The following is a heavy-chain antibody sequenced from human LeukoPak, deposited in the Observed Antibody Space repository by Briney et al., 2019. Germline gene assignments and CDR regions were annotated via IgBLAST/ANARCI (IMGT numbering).Heavy chain of an antibody. V-gene: IGHV4-59*01. CDR2: IYYSGST. CDR3: AREVSVAGSNWFDP. D-gene: IGHD6-19*01. Sequence: KPSETLSLTCTVSGGSISSYYWSWIRQPPGKGLEWIGYIYYSGSTNYNPSLKSRVTISVTSKNQFSLKLSSVTAADTAVYFCAREVSVAGSNWFDPWGQGALVTVSS. J-gene: IGHJ5*02. CDR1: GGSISSYY.